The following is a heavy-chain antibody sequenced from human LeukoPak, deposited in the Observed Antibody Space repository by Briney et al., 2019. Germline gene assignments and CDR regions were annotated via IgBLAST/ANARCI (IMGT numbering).Heavy chain of an antibody. J-gene: IGHJ3*01. Sequence: PGGSLRLSCGVSGFSFIDHYMDWVRQSPGKGLEWVGRSRNQAHSYTTEYAPSVKDRFIISRDTSRNSLYLQMNSLKTEDTAVYYCTRYYYDGSGYNEAFDVWGHGTMVSVSS. V-gene: IGHV3-72*01. CDR3: TRYYYDGSGYNEAFDV. CDR1: GFSFIDHY. CDR2: SRNQAHSYTT. D-gene: IGHD3-22*01.